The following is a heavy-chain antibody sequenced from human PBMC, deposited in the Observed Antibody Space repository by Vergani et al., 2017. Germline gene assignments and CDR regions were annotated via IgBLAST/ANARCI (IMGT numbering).Heavy chain of an antibody. CDR3: ASTPYPYYYGSGSSSMYYYGMDV. D-gene: IGHD3-10*01. CDR2: IYTSGST. V-gene: IGHV4-61*02. Sequence: QVQLQESGPGLVKPSQTLSLTCTVSGGSISSGSYYWSWIRQPAGKGLEWIGRIYTSGSTNYNPSLKSRVTISVDTSKNQFSLKLSSVTAADTAVYYCASTPYPYYYGSGSSSMYYYGMDVWGQGTTVTVSS. J-gene: IGHJ6*02. CDR1: GGSISSGSYY.